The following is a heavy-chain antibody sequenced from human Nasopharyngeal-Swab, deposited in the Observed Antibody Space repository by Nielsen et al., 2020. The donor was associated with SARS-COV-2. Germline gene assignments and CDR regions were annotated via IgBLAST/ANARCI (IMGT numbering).Heavy chain of an antibody. J-gene: IGHJ3*02. CDR1: GYSFTSYW. D-gene: IGHD2-21*02. V-gene: IGHV5-51*01. Sequence: KVSCKGSGYSFTSYWIGWVRQMPGKGLEWMGIIYPGDSDTRYSPSFQGQVTISADKSISTAYLQWSSLKASDTAMYYCARRNCGGDCNDAFDIWGQGTMVTVSS. CDR2: IYPGDSDT. CDR3: ARRNCGGDCNDAFDI.